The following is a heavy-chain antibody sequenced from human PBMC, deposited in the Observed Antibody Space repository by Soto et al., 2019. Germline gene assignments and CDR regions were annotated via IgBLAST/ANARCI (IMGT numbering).Heavy chain of an antibody. V-gene: IGHV3-30*18. J-gene: IGHJ6*02. CDR3: AKSITTVRGVIRYYYGMDV. CDR2: ISYDGSNK. CDR1: GFTFRSYG. Sequence: GGSLRLSCAASGFTFRSYGMHWVRQAPGKGLEWVAVISYDGSNKYYADSVKGRFTISRDNSKNTLYLQMNSLRAEDTAVYYCAKSITTVRGVIRYYYGMDVWGQGTTVTVSS. D-gene: IGHD3-10*01.